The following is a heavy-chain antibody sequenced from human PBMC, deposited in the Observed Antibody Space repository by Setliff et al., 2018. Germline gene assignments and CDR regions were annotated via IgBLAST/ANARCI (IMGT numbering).Heavy chain of an antibody. Sequence: LSLSCAASRFTFSNYWMSWVRQAPGKGLEWVANIKEDGSEKYYVDSVKGRFSISRDNAKNSLYLQMNSLRAEDTAVYYCARDPHFDSWGQGTLVTVSS. CDR2: IKEDGSEK. V-gene: IGHV3-7*01. J-gene: IGHJ4*02. CDR3: ARDPHFDS. CDR1: RFTFSNYW.